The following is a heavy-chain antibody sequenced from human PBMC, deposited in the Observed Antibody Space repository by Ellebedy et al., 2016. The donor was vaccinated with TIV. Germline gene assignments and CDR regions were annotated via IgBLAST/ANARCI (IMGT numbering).Heavy chain of an antibody. CDR3: ARVNSAWYHDY. CDR1: GYTFTGYY. Sequence: AASVKVSCKASGYTFTGYYMHWLRQAPGQGLEWMGWINPNSSDTKYAQKFQGRVTVTRDTPISTAYMELSGLTSDDTAVYYCARVNSAWYHDYWGQGTLLTVSS. J-gene: IGHJ4*02. D-gene: IGHD6-19*01. CDR2: INPNSSDT. V-gene: IGHV1-2*02.